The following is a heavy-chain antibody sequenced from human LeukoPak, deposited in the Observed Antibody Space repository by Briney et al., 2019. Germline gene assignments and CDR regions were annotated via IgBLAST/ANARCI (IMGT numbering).Heavy chain of an antibody. J-gene: IGHJ4*02. Sequence: ASVKVSCTASGYTFTSYYMHWVRQAPGQGLEWMGIINPSGGSTSYAQKFQGRVTMTRDTSTSTVYMELSSLRSEDTAVYYCARDLGPRYSSSSGDFDYWGQGTLVTVSS. CDR3: ARDLGPRYSSSSGDFDY. D-gene: IGHD6-6*01. CDR1: GYTFTSYY. V-gene: IGHV1-46*01. CDR2: INPSGGST.